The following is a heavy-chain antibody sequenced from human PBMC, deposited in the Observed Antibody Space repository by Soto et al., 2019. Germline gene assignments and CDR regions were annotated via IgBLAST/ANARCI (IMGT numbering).Heavy chain of an antibody. Sequence: SETLSLTCTVSGGSISSGGYYWSWIRQHPGKGLEWIGYIYYSGSTYYNPSLKSRVTISVDTSKNQFSLKLSSVTAADTAVYYCARARITIFGVVISRFRYGMDVWGQGTTVTVSS. CDR2: IYYSGST. CDR1: GGSISSGGYY. CDR3: ARARITIFGVVISRFRYGMDV. J-gene: IGHJ6*02. V-gene: IGHV4-31*03. D-gene: IGHD3-3*01.